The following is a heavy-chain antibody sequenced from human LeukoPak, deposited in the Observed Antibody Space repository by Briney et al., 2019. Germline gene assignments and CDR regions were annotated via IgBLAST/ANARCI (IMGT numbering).Heavy chain of an antibody. D-gene: IGHD5-12*01. CDR1: GFTFRNYW. J-gene: IGHJ4*02. Sequence: GGSLRLSCAASGFTFRNYWMTWVRQAPGKGLEWVAHINQDGSEEHYMDSVKARFTISRDNAKNSLSLQMNSLRAEDTAVYYCVRDGGVSGYDLLDYWGQGTLVTVSS. V-gene: IGHV3-7*01. CDR3: VRDGGVSGYDLLDY. CDR2: INQDGSEE.